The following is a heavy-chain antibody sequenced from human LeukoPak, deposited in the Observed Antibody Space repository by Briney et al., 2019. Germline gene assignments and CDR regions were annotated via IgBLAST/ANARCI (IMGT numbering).Heavy chain of an antibody. V-gene: IGHV4-39*07. J-gene: IGHJ4*02. D-gene: IGHD5-18*01. CDR2: FYYGGTT. CDR1: GASISSSSYY. Sequence: SETLSLTCTVSGASISSSSYYWAWMRQPPGKKLQWIVSFYYGGTTYYNPSLKSRVTISLDMSKNQFSLRLSSVTAAHTAVYYCARGWTPNHHTAMAYWGEGTLVTVFS. CDR3: ARGWTPNHHTAMAY.